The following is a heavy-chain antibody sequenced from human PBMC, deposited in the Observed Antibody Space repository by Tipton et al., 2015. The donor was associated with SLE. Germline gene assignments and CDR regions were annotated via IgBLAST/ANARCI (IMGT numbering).Heavy chain of an antibody. CDR3: ARGLQIAAFTFDY. J-gene: IGHJ4*02. CDR1: GDSITSHY. Sequence: TLSLTCNVSGDSITSHYWSWIRQPPGKGLEWIGYISYSGITNYNPSLQSRVTISADTSKNHFSLKLSSVTAADTAVYYCARGLQIAAFTFDYWGQGTLVTVSS. D-gene: IGHD6-6*01. V-gene: IGHV4-59*11. CDR2: ISYSGIT.